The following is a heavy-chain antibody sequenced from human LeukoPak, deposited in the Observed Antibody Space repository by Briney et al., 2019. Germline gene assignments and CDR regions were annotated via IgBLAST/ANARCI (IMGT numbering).Heavy chain of an antibody. V-gene: IGHV1-18*01. D-gene: IGHD3-22*01. CDR2: ISAYNGNT. CDR1: GYTFTSYG. J-gene: IGHJ5*02. CDR3: ARVDLSWSDSSGYYRDWFGP. Sequence: VASVKVSCKASGYTFTSYGISWVRQAPGQGLEWMGWISAYNGNTNYAQKVQGRVTMTTDTSTTTAYMELRSLRSDDTAVYYCARVDLSWSDSSGYYRDWFGPWGQGTLVTVSS.